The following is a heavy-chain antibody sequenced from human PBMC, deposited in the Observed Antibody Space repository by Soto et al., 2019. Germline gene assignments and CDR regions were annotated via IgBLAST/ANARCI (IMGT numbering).Heavy chain of an antibody. V-gene: IGHV1-58*01. J-gene: IGHJ6*02. CDR1: GFTFTSSA. CDR2: IVVGSGNT. D-gene: IGHD4-17*01. Sequence: SVKVSCKASGFTFTSSAVQWVRQARGQRLEWIGWIVVGSGNTNYAQKFQERVTITRDMSTSTAYMELSSLRSEDTAVYYCAAGFYGDAYYYYYGMDVWGQGTTVTVSS. CDR3: AAGFYGDAYYYYYGMDV.